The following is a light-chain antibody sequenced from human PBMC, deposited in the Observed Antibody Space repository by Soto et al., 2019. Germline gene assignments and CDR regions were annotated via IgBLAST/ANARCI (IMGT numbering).Light chain of an antibody. CDR2: EVS. CDR1: SSDVGAYKY. CDR3: TSYVGGNIGV. V-gene: IGLV2-8*01. Sequence: QSALTQPPSASGSPGQSVTISCTGTSSDVGAYKYVSWYQQYPGKAPKLMIYEVSKRPSGVPDRFSGSKSGNTASLTVSGLQAEDEADYYCTSYVGGNIGVFGGGTKLTAL. J-gene: IGLJ3*02.